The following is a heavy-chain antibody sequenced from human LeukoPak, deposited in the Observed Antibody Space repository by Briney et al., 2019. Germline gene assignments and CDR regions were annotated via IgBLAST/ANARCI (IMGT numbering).Heavy chain of an antibody. V-gene: IGHV4-59*08. Sequence: SETLSLTCTVSGGSISSYYWSWIRQPPGKGLEWIGYIYYSGSTNYNPSLKSRVTISVDTSKNQFSLKLSSVTAADTAVYYCARSVLRAFDIWGQGTMVTVSS. CDR3: ARSVLRAFDI. CDR1: GGSISSYY. J-gene: IGHJ3*02. CDR2: IYYSGST. D-gene: IGHD2/OR15-2a*01.